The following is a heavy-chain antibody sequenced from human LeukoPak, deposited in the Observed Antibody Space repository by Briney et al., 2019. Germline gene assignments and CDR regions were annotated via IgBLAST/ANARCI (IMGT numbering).Heavy chain of an antibody. V-gene: IGHV3-23*01. D-gene: IGHD1-26*01. CDR2: ISGGGDTT. J-gene: IGHJ3*02. Sequence: GGSLRLSCAASGFTFSSYEMNWVRQAPGKGLEWVSGISGGGDTTHYAVSVKGRFTISRDNPKNSLHLQMGSLRAEDTGVYYCAKGLWVRATTVAFRIWGQGTMVTVS. CDR1: GFTFSSYE. CDR3: AKGLWVRATTVAFRI.